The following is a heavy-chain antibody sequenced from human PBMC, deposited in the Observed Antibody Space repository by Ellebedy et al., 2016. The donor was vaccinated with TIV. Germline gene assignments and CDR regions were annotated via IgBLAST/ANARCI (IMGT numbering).Heavy chain of an antibody. CDR1: GGSFSGYY. Sequence: SETLSLTCAVYGGSFSGYYWSWIRQPPGKGLEWIGEINHSGSTNYNPSLKSRVTISVDTSKNQFSLKLSSVTAADTAVYYCARGGYYDILTGYYTAYGMDVWGQGTTVTVSS. D-gene: IGHD3-9*01. V-gene: IGHV4-34*01. J-gene: IGHJ6*02. CDR3: ARGGYYDILTGYYTAYGMDV. CDR2: INHSGST.